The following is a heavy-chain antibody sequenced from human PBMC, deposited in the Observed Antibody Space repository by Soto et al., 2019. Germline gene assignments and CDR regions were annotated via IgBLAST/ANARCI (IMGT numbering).Heavy chain of an antibody. CDR2: ISGSGGST. J-gene: IGHJ5*02. Sequence: PGGSLRLSCAASGFTFSSYAMSWVRQAPGKGLEWVSAISGSGGSTYYADSVKGRFTISRDNSKNTLYLQMNSLRAEDTAVYYCAKDRSTEPYDYDFWSGSPAAGSNWFDPWGQGTLVTVSS. CDR3: AKDRSTEPYDYDFWSGSPAAGSNWFDP. V-gene: IGHV3-23*01. D-gene: IGHD3-3*01. CDR1: GFTFSSYA.